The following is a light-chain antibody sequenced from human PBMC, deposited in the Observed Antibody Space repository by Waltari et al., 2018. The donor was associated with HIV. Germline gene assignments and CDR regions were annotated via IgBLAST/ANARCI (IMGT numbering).Light chain of an antibody. V-gene: IGKV3-20*01. CDR3: QQYGSSPT. CDR1: QSVSSSY. J-gene: IGKJ1*01. CDR2: GAS. Sequence: EIVLTQSPGTLSLSPGERATLSCRASQSVSSSYLAWYQQKPGQAPRLLIYGASSRATGIPDMFSGSGSATDFTLTISRLEPEDFAVYYCQQYGSSPTFGQGTKVEIK.